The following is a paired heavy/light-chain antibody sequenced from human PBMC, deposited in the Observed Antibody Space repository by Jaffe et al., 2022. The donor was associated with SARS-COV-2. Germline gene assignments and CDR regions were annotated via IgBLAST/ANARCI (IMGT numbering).Heavy chain of an antibody. CDR1: GFSFGSNEVG. D-gene: IGHD2-21*01. V-gene: IGHV2-5*01. Sequence: QVTLKESGPMLVKPTQTLTLTCTFSGFSFGSNEVGVGWVRQPPGKALEWLALIYWSGDKRYRPSLRTRLTVTKANSKNQVVLIMTDMDPVDTAIYYCAHETRWRFLQTWGQGMLVTVSS. J-gene: IGHJ5*02. CDR3: AHETRWRFLQT. CDR2: IYWSGDK.
Light chain of an antibody. V-gene: IGLV1-51*01. CDR3: AAWDTSLSAWV. CDR2: DNN. Sequence: QSELTQPPSVSAAPGQRVTISCSGSSSNIGQNYVSWYQQLPGTGPKVLIYDNNHRPSGIPDRFSGSKSGTSATLGISGLQTGDEADYYCAAWDTSLSAWVFGAGTKLTVL. J-gene: IGLJ3*02. CDR1: SSNIGQNY.